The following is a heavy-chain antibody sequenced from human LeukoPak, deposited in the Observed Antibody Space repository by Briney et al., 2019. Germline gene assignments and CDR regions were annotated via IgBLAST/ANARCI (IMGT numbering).Heavy chain of an antibody. D-gene: IGHD3-22*01. J-gene: IGHJ4*02. V-gene: IGHV1-69*05. CDR1: GGTFSSYA. Sequence: GASVKVSCKASGGTFSSYAISWVRQAPGQGLEWMGRIIPIFGTANYAQKFQGRVTITTDESTSTAYMELSSLRSEDTAVYYCALVVTYYFDYWGQGTLVTVSS. CDR3: ALVVTYYFDY. CDR2: IIPIFGTA.